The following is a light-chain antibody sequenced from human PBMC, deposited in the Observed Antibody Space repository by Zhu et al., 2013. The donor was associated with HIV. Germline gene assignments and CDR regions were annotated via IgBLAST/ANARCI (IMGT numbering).Light chain of an antibody. CDR3: QLYGSLFT. CDR2: GAS. Sequence: EIVLTQSPGTLSLSPGERATLSCRASQSVSSSYLAWYQQKPGQAPRLLIFGASDRATGIPDRFSGSGSGTDFTLTISRLEPEDFAIYYCQLYGSLFTFGGGTKVEIK. V-gene: IGKV3-20*01. CDR1: QSVSSSY. J-gene: IGKJ4*01.